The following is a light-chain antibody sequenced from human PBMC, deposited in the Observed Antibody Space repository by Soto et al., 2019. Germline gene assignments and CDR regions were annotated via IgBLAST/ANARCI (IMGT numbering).Light chain of an antibody. V-gene: IGKV1-5*03. Sequence: DIQMTQSPSTLSASVGDRVTITCRASQNINNLLAWYQQKPGKAPNLLIYKASSLESGVTSRFSGSGYGTEFTLTISSLQPEDFATFYCQQYSTYSRAFGQGTKVEIK. CDR1: QNINNL. J-gene: IGKJ1*01. CDR2: KAS. CDR3: QQYSTYSRA.